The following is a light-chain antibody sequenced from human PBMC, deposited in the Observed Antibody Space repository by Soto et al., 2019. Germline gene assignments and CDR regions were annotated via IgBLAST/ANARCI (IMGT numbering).Light chain of an antibody. CDR2: AAS. J-gene: IGKJ1*01. CDR1: QSISSY. Sequence: HITLSPSSLSASVGDRVTITCRASQSISSYLNWYQQKPGKAPKLLIYAASSLHTGIPPRFSGSGSGTDFTLTISSLQSEDFATYYCQQNYSNPTFGQGTKVDIK. V-gene: IGKV1-39*01. CDR3: QQNYSNPT.